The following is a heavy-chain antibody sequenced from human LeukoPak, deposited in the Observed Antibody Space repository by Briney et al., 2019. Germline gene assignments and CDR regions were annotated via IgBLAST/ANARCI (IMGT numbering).Heavy chain of an antibody. CDR1: GFTFSSYG. D-gene: IGHD1-1*01. CDR3: AKGQHNAFDI. J-gene: IGHJ3*02. CDR2: IWYDGSNK. V-gene: IGHV3-30*02. Sequence: GGSLRLSCAASGFTFSSYGMHWVRQAPGKGLEWVTFIWYDGSNKYYADSVKGRFTISRDNSKNMLYLQMNSLTGEDTAVYYCAKGQHNAFDIWGQGTMVTVSS.